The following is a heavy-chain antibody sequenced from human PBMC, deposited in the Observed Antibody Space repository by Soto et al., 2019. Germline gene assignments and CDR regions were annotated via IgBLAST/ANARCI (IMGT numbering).Heavy chain of an antibody. D-gene: IGHD3-16*02. J-gene: IGHJ5*02. CDR1: GGTFSSYA. V-gene: IGHV1-69*13. Sequence: SSVKVSCKASGGTFSSYAISWVRQAPGQGLEWMGGIIPIFGTANYAQKFQGRVTITADESTSTAYMELRSLRSEDTAVYYCARSSGGVFGIIIEVSNWLAPWGQGSLVTVSS. CDR3: ARSSGGVFGIIIEVSNWLAP. CDR2: IIPIFGTA.